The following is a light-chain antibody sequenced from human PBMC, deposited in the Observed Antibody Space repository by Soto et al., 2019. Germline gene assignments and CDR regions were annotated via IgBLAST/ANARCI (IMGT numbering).Light chain of an antibody. CDR2: EGS. V-gene: IGLV2-23*01. J-gene: IGLJ3*02. CDR1: SSDVGNYNL. Sequence: QSALTQPASVSGSPGQSITISCTGTSSDVGNYNLVSWYQQPPGEAPKLLIYEGSKRPSGVSNRFSGSKFGNTASLTISGLQAEDEVDYYCCSYAGDSTWVFGGGTKLTV. CDR3: CSYAGDSTWV.